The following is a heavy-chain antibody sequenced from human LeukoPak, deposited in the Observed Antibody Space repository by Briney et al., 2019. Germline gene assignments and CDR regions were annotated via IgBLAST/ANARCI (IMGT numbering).Heavy chain of an antibody. V-gene: IGHV4-59*12. CDR2: IYYSGST. Sequence: SETLSLTCTVSGGSISSYYWSWIRQPPGKGLEWIGYIYYSGSTNYNPSLKSRVTISVDTSKNQFSLKLSSVTAEDTAVYYCAKDKGPMGGAFDIWGQGTMVTISS. CDR3: AKDKGPMGGAFDI. CDR1: GGSISSYY. J-gene: IGHJ3*02. D-gene: IGHD1-26*01.